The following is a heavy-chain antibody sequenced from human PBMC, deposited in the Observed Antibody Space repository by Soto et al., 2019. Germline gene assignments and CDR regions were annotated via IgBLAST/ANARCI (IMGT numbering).Heavy chain of an antibody. CDR1: GYTFISYY. CDR2: INPSGDST. J-gene: IGHJ6*02. CDR3: ARAAQPRDYYYGMDV. V-gene: IGHV1-46*01. Sequence: ASVKVSCKASGYTFISYYMHWVRQAPGQGLEWMGMINPSGDSTNYAQKFQGRVTMTRDTSTSTVYMELSSLRSEDTAVYYCARAAQPRDYYYGMDVWAQRTKVTVSS.